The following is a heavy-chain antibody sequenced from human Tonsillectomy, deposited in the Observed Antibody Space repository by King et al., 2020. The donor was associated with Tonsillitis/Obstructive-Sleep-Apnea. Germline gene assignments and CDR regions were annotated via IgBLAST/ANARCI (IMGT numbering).Heavy chain of an antibody. D-gene: IGHD3-16*02. V-gene: IGHV3-21*01. CDR1: GFTFSSYS. Sequence: VQLVESGGGLVKPGGSLRLSCAASGFTFSSYSMNWVRQAPGKGLEWVSSISSSSSYIYYADSVKGRFTISRDNAKNSLYLQMNSLRAEDTAVYYCARDKKYYDYVWGSYPDYWGQGTLVTVSS. CDR2: ISSSSSYI. CDR3: ARDKKYYDYVWGSYPDY. J-gene: IGHJ4*02.